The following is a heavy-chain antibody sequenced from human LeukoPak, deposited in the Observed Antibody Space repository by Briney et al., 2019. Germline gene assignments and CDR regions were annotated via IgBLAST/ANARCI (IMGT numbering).Heavy chain of an antibody. CDR1: GGSISSSNW. V-gene: IGHV4-4*02. Sequence: SETLSLTCAVSGGSISSSNWWSWVRQPPGKGLEWIGEIYHSGSTNYNPSLKSRVTISVDKSKNQFSLKLSSVTAADTAVYYCAGKDYFGSGSYFYWGQGTLVTVSS. CDR3: AGKDYFGSGSYFY. CDR2: IYHSGST. J-gene: IGHJ4*02. D-gene: IGHD3-10*01.